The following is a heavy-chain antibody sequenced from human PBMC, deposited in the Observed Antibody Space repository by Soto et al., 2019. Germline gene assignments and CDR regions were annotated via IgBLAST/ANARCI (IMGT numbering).Heavy chain of an antibody. Sequence: VEVSCQASGGPFHSHTISWVRQAPGQGLEWMGRIIPILGIANYAQKFQGRVTITADKSTSTAYMELSSLRSEDTAVYYCARVDCSSTSCYHWFDPWGQGTLVTVSS. D-gene: IGHD2-2*01. CDR2: IIPILGIA. CDR1: GGPFHSHT. CDR3: ARVDCSSTSCYHWFDP. J-gene: IGHJ5*02. V-gene: IGHV1-69*02.